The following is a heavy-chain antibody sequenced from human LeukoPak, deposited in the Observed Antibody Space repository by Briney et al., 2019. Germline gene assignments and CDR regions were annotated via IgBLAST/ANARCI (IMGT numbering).Heavy chain of an antibody. V-gene: IGHV3-23*01. CDR3: AKDFLSGNYRARTFDY. D-gene: IGHD1-26*01. CDR1: GFTFSSYA. Sequence: GGSLRLSCAASGFTFSSYAMTWVRQAPGKGLEWVSGIGGSGGSTYYADSVKGRFTVSRDISKNTLYLQMNSLRAEDTAVYYCAKDFLSGNYRARTFDYWGQGTLVTVSS. CDR2: IGGSGGST. J-gene: IGHJ4*02.